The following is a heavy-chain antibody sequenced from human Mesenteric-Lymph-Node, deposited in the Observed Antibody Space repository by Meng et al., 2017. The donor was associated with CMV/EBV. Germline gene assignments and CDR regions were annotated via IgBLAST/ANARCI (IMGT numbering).Heavy chain of an antibody. J-gene: IGHJ4*02. CDR1: GGSFSGYY. V-gene: IGHV4-34*01. CDR3: ARGSSYDILTGYFDY. CDR2: INHSGST. D-gene: IGHD3-9*01. Sequence: VHLHQLGAGLLKPSETLSVTCAVYGGSFSGYYWNWIRQSPEKGLEWIGEINHSGSTTYNPSFTSRIIISVDTSTNQISLNMSSVTAADTAVYYCARGSSYDILTGYFDYWGQGALVTVSS.